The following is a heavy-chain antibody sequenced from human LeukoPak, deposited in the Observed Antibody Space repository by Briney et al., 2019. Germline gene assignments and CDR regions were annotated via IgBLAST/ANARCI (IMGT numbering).Heavy chain of an antibody. CDR2: ISGSGGST. V-gene: IGHV3-23*01. CDR3: AKGDSSSSWHTPIDS. D-gene: IGHD6-13*01. CDR1: GFTFSSYA. Sequence: GGSLRLSCAASGFTFSSYAMSWVRQAPGKGLEWVSAISGSGGSTYYADSVKGRFTISRDNSKNTLYLQFNSLRGEDTAVYYCAKGDSSSSWHTPIDSWGQGTLVIVSS. J-gene: IGHJ4*02.